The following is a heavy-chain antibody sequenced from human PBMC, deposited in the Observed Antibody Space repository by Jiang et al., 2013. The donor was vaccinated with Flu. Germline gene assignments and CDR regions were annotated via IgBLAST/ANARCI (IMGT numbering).Heavy chain of an antibody. J-gene: IGHJ5*02. Sequence: KPTQTLTLTCTFSGFSLSTSGVGVGWIRQPPGKALEWLALIYWDDDKRYSPSLKSRLTITKDTSKNQVVLTMTNMDPVDTATYYCAHSTATSQYDYIWGRRFDPWGQGTLVTVSS. CDR3: AHSTATSQYDYIWGRRFDP. CDR2: IYWDDDK. D-gene: IGHD3-16*01. V-gene: IGHV2-5*02. CDR1: GFSLSTSGVG.